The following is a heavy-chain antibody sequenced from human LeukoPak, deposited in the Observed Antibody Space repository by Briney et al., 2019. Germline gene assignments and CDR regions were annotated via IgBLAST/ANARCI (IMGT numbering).Heavy chain of an antibody. J-gene: IGHJ5*02. CDR3: ARDWRVGQRISFDH. D-gene: IGHD1-26*01. Sequence: PSETLSLTCTVSGYSIRSGYYWGWIRQPPGKGPEWIGSIYHSGSTNYNPSLKSRVTISVDKSKNQFSLKLSSVTAADTAVYYCARDWRVGQRISFDHWGQGTLVTVSS. CDR2: IYHSGST. CDR1: GYSIRSGYY. V-gene: IGHV4-38-2*02.